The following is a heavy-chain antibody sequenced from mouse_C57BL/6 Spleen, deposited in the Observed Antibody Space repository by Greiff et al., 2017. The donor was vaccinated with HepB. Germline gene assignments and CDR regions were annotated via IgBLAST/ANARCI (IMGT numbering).Heavy chain of an antibody. V-gene: IGHV1-69*01. D-gene: IGHD2-5*01. CDR3: ARGDGNSNYDAMDY. Sequence: QVQLQQPGAELVMPGASVKLSCKASGYTFTSYWMHWVKPRPGQGLEWIGEIDPSDSYTNYNQKFKGKSTLTVDKSSSTAYMQLSSLTSEDSAVYYCARGDGNSNYDAMDYWGQGTSVTVSS. CDR2: IDPSDSYT. J-gene: IGHJ4*01. CDR1: GYTFTSYW.